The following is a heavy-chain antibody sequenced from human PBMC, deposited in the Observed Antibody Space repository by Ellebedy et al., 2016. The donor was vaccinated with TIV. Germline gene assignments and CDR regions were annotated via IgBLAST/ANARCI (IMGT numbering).Heavy chain of an antibody. D-gene: IGHD2-8*01. CDR3: TRDRMATNWFDP. Sequence: PGGSLRLSCAASGFTFSDYYINWIRQAPGKGLAWVSFISSSGNSIYYAHSVKGRFTISRDNAKSSLYLQMNSLRAEDTAVYYCTRDRMATNWFDPWGQGTLVTVSS. CDR1: GFTFSDYY. V-gene: IGHV3-11*01. J-gene: IGHJ5*02. CDR2: ISSSGNSI.